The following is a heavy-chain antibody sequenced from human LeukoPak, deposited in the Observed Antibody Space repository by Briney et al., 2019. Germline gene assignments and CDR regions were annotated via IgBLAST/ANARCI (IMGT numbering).Heavy chain of an antibody. D-gene: IGHD5-12*01. CDR2: MNPNSGNT. Sequence: ASVKVSCKASGYTFTSYDINWVRQATGQGLEWMGWMNPNSGNTGYAQEFQGRVTMTRNTSISTAYMELSSLRSEDTAVYYCARGRVHSGLRSEGLGYWGQGTLVTVSS. J-gene: IGHJ4*02. CDR1: GYTFTSYD. CDR3: ARGRVHSGLRSEGLGY. V-gene: IGHV1-8*01.